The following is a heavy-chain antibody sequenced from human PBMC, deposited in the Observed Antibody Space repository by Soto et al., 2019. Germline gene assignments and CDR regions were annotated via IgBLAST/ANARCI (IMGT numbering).Heavy chain of an antibody. Sequence: SETLSLTCTVSGGSISSSSYYWGWIRQPPGKGLEWIGSIYYSGSTYYNPSLKSRVTISVDTSKNQFSLKLSSVAATDTAVYYCARRITMVRGVIAENSDFDYWGQGTLVTVSS. CDR3: ARRITMVRGVIAENSDFDY. D-gene: IGHD3-10*01. V-gene: IGHV4-39*01. CDR2: IYYSGST. CDR1: GGSISSSSYY. J-gene: IGHJ4*02.